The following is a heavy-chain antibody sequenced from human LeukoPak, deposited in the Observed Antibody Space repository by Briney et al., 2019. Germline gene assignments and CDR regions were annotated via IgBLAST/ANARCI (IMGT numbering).Heavy chain of an antibody. D-gene: IGHD4-11*01. CDR3: ATAAVYSNYDRWYFDY. V-gene: IGHV3-30*02. Sequence: GGSLRLSCAASGFTFSSYGMHWVRQAPGKGLEWVSFIQYDGSNKYYADSVKGRFTISRDNSKNTLYLQMSSLRAEDTAVYYCATAAVYSNYDRWYFDYWGQGTLVTVSS. J-gene: IGHJ4*02. CDR2: IQYDGSNK. CDR1: GFTFSSYG.